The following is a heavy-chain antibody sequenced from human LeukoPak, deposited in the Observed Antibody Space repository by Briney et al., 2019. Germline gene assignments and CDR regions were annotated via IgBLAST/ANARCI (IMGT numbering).Heavy chain of an antibody. CDR1: GFTFSSYS. Sequence: GGSLRLSCAASGFTFSSYSMNWVRQAPGKGLEWVSAISGSGGSTYYADSVKGRFTISRDNSKNTLYLQMNSLRAEDTAVYYCAKDQVPSYYDSSGYYYWGQGTLVTVSS. V-gene: IGHV3-23*01. CDR2: ISGSGGST. CDR3: AKDQVPSYYDSSGYYY. J-gene: IGHJ4*02. D-gene: IGHD3-22*01.